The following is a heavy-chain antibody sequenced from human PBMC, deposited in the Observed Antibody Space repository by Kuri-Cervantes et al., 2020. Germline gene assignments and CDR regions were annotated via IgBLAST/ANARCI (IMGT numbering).Heavy chain of an antibody. Sequence: GGSLRLSCAASGFTFDDYAMHWVRQAPGKGLEWVSGISWNSGSIGYADSVKGRFTISRDNAKNSLYLQMNSLRAEDTALYYCAKVLSGYGYYYYAMDVWGQGTTVTVSS. CDR3: AKVLSGYGYYYYAMDV. J-gene: IGHJ6*02. CDR2: ISWNSGSI. D-gene: IGHD3-22*01. CDR1: GFTFDDYA. V-gene: IGHV3-9*01.